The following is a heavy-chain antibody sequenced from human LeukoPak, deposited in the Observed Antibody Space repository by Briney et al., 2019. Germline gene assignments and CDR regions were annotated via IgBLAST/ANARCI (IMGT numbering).Heavy chain of an antibody. CDR1: GFSFSSYW. J-gene: IGHJ6*02. Sequence: GGPLRLSCAASGFSFSSYWMSWVRQAPGKGLEWVANIKQDGSEKYYVDSVKGRFTISRHNSKNTLYLQMNSLRAEDTAVYYCARDLLLWFGEAGYYYYGMDVWGQGTTVTVSS. D-gene: IGHD3-10*01. CDR3: ARDLLLWFGEAGYYYYGMDV. V-gene: IGHV3-7*03. CDR2: IKQDGSEK.